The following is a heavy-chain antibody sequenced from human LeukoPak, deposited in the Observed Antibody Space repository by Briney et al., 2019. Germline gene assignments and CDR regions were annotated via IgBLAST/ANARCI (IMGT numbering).Heavy chain of an antibody. V-gene: IGHV4-59*08. CDR2: IYYSGSA. CDR1: GGSISSYY. J-gene: IGHJ4*02. CDR3: ASPWKQPTYYFDY. Sequence: SETLSLTCTVSGGSISSYYWSWLRQPPGKGLEWIGYIYYSGSANYNPSLKSRVTISVDTSKNQFSLKLSSVTASDTAVYYCASPWKQPTYYFDYWGQGTLVSVSS. D-gene: IGHD1-1*01.